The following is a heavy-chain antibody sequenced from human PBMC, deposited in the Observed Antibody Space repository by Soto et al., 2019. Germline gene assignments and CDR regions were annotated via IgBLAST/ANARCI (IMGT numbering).Heavy chain of an antibody. CDR1: GFTFSSYS. V-gene: IGHV3-21*01. CDR2: ISSSSSYI. J-gene: IGHJ3*02. Sequence: PGGSLRLSCAASGFTFSSYSMNWVRQAPGKGLEWVSSISSSSSYIYYADSVKGRFTISRDNAKNSLYLQMNSLRAEDTAVYYCARYSPTADDAFDIWGQGTMVTVSS. D-gene: IGHD2-15*01. CDR3: ARYSPTADDAFDI.